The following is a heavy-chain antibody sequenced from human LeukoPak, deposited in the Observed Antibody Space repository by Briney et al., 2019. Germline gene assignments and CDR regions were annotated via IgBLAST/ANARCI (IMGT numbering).Heavy chain of an antibody. D-gene: IGHD6-25*01. CDR1: GGSISSYY. J-gene: IGHJ4*02. CDR2: IYYSGST. Sequence: SETLSLTCTVSGGSISSYYWSWIRQPPGKGLEWIGYIYYSGSTNYNPSLKSRVTISVDTSKNQFSLKLSSVTAADTAVYYCARESFHAHSGGFDYWGEGTLVTVSS. V-gene: IGHV4-59*01. CDR3: ARESFHAHSGGFDY.